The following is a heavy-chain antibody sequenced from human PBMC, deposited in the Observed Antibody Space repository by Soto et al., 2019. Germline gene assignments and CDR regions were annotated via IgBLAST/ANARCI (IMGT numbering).Heavy chain of an antibody. CDR1: GFTLSAVD. Sequence: VQLVESGGGVVRAGTSLRLSCSAYGFTLSAVDMHWVRQAPGKGLEWVAVMSYDGRNQYYADSVKGRFTVSRDSSKSKLYLQMNSLRTEDAAVYYCANEGWYTSSSRSDCWGQGTLVTVSS. J-gene: IGHJ4*02. CDR2: MSYDGRNQ. D-gene: IGHD6-6*01. CDR3: ANEGWYTSSSRSDC. V-gene: IGHV3-30*18.